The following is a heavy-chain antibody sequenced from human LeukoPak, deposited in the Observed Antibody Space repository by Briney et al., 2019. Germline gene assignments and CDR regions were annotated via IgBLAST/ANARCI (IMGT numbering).Heavy chain of an antibody. J-gene: IGHJ5*02. CDR1: GFTFSSYA. CDR2: ISGSGGST. Sequence: GGSLRLSSAASGFTFSSYAMSWVRQAPGKGLEWVSAISGSGGSTYYADSVKGRFTISRDNSKNTLYLQRNSLRAEDTAVYYCAKFVTAAGTFDPWGQGTLVTVSS. V-gene: IGHV3-23*01. D-gene: IGHD6-13*01. CDR3: AKFVTAAGTFDP.